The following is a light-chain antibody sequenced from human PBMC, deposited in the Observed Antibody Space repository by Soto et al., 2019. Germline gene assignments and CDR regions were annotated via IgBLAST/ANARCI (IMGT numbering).Light chain of an antibody. V-gene: IGLV2-14*01. J-gene: IGLJ2*01. CDR2: DVS. Sequence: QSVLTQPASVSGSPGQSITISCIGTSSDVGGYNYVSWYQQHPGKAPKLMIYDVSNRPSGVSNRFSGSKSGNTASLTISGLQAEDEADYYCSSCTSSSTLVFGGGTKLTVL. CDR1: SSDVGGYNY. CDR3: SSCTSSSTLV.